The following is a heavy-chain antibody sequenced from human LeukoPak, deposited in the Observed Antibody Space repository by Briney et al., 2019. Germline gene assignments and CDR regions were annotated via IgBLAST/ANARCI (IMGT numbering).Heavy chain of an antibody. CDR3: ARKADSSGYHYYYYYMDV. CDR2: INPNSGDT. CDR1: GYTFIGYY. D-gene: IGHD3-22*01. J-gene: IGHJ6*03. Sequence: ASVKVSCKASGYTFIGYYMHWVRQAPGQGLEWMGWINPNSGDTNYAQKFQGRVTMTRDTSNSTAYMELSRLRSDDTAVYYCARKADSSGYHYYYYYMDVWGKGTTVTVSS. V-gene: IGHV1-2*02.